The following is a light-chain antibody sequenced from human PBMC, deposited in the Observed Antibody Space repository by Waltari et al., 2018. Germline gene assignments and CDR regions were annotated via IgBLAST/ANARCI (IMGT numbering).Light chain of an antibody. V-gene: IGKV1-5*03. CDR2: KAS. CDR3: QQYNTYSR. J-gene: IGKJ2*03. Sequence: DIQMTQSPSTLSASVGDTITITCRDSQSISNYLAWYQQKPGKAPTLLIYKASSSGSGVPSRFSGSGSGTEVTLTISRLQPDDFATDYCQQYNTYSRFGQGTKLEIK. CDR1: QSISNY.